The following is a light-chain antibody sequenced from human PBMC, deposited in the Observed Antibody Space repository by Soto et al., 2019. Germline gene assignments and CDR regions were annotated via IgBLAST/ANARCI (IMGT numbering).Light chain of an antibody. CDR1: QSVDTY. CDR2: GAS. V-gene: IGKV3-11*01. Sequence: EVVLTQSPATLSLSPGESATLSCRASQSVDTYLAWYQQKPGQPPRLLIYGASNRATGIPARFSGSGSGTDFTPTITALEPEDFAVYYCQQRSNRPPWTFGPGTKV. J-gene: IGKJ3*01. CDR3: QQRSNRPPWT.